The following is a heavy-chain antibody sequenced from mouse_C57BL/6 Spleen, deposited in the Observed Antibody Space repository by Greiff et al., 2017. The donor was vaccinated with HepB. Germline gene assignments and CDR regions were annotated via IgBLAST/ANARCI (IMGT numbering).Heavy chain of an antibody. D-gene: IGHD3-2*02. V-gene: IGHV1-22*01. J-gene: IGHJ3*01. CDR2: INPNNGGT. Sequence: EVQLQQSGPELVKPGASVKMSCKASGYTFTDYNMHWVKQSHGKSLEWIGYINPNNGGTSYNQKFKGKATLTVNKSSSTAYMELRSLTSEDSAVYYCARDELDSSGYVLFAYWGQGTLVTVSA. CDR1: GYTFTDYN. CDR3: ARDELDSSGYVLFAY.